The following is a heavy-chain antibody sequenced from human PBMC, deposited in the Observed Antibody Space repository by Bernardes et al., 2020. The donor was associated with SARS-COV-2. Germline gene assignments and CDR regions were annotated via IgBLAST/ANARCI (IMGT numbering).Heavy chain of an antibody. V-gene: IGHV4-4*02. CDR2: IYHSGST. Sequence: SETLSLTCAVSGGSISSSNWWSWVRQPPGKGLEWIGEIYHSGSTNYNPSLKSRVTISVDKSKNQFSLKLSSVTAADTAVYYCARGRAVTIFGVREYYFDYWGQGTLVTVSS. CDR1: GGSISSSNW. CDR3: ARGRAVTIFGVREYYFDY. D-gene: IGHD3-3*01. J-gene: IGHJ4*02.